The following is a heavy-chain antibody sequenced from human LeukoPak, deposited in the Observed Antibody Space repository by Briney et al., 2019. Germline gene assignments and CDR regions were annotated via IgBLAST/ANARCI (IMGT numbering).Heavy chain of an antibody. CDR3: ARDLPNEGNHLDY. D-gene: IGHD4-23*01. CDR2: IYYSGST. J-gene: IGHJ4*02. Sequence: SQTLSLTCTVSGGSISSGDYYWSWIRQPPGKGLEWIGYIYYSGSTYYNPSLKSRVTISVDTSKNQFSLKLSSVTAADTAVYYCARDLPNEGNHLDYWGQGTLVTVSS. V-gene: IGHV4-30-4*01. CDR1: GGSISSGDYY.